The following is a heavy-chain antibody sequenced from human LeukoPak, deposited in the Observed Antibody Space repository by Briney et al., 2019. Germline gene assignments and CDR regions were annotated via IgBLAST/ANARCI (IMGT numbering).Heavy chain of an antibody. J-gene: IGHJ6*03. D-gene: IGHD1-26*01. CDR2: INPSGGST. CDR1: GYTFTSYY. CDR3: ARGHRWELLGGGYYMDV. V-gene: IGHV1-46*01. Sequence: ASVKVSCKASGYTFTSYYMHWVRQAPGQGLEWMGIINPSGGSTSYAQKFQGRVTMTRDTSTSTVYMELSSLRSEDTAVYYCARGHRWELLGGGYYMDVWGKGTTVTVSS.